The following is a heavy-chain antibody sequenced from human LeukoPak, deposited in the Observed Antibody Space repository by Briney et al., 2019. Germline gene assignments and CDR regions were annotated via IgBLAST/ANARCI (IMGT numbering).Heavy chain of an antibody. D-gene: IGHD5-24*01. V-gene: IGHV4-59*01. Sequence: SETLSLTCTVSGGSISSYYWSWIRQPPGKGLEWIGYIYYSGSTNYNPSLKSRVTISVDTSKNQFSLKLSSVTAADTAVYYCARDADGYNAYWGQGTLVAVSS. CDR3: ARDADGYNAY. CDR1: GGSISSYY. CDR2: IYYSGST. J-gene: IGHJ4*02.